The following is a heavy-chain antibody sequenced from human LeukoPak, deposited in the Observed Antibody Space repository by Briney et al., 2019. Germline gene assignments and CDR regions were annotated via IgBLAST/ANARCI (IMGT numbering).Heavy chain of an antibody. D-gene: IGHD3-10*01. V-gene: IGHV4-31*03. J-gene: IGHJ3*02. Sequence: PSETLSLTCTVSGGSISSGDYYWSWIRQPPGKGLEWIGYIYYSGSTYYNPSLKSRVTISVDTSRNQFSLKLNSVTAADTAVYYCARDSGGSGDAFDIWGQGTMVTVSS. CDR1: GGSISSGDYY. CDR2: IYYSGST. CDR3: ARDSGGSGDAFDI.